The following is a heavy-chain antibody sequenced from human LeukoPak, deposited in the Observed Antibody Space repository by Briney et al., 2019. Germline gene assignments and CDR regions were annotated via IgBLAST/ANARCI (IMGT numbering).Heavy chain of an antibody. V-gene: IGHV3-7*01. CDR2: IKQDGSEK. CDR3: ARVETEKLLRFYYYYMDV. CDR1: GFTFSSYG. D-gene: IGHD2-15*01. Sequence: GGTLRLSCAASGFTFSSYGMSWVRQAPGKGLEWVANIKQDGSEKYYVDSVKGRFTISRDNAKNSLYLQMNSLRAEDTAVYYCARVETEKLLRFYYYYMDVWGKGTTVTISS. J-gene: IGHJ6*03.